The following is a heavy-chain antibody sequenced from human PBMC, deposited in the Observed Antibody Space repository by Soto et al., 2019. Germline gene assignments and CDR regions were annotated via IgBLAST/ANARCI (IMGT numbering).Heavy chain of an antibody. V-gene: IGHV4-39*01. Sequence: PSETMSHTCSFSDYSINSDKYYLGWKSQPPGKGLEWIGSIYYRGNAYYNPSLQTRVTISLDKSKSQFSLKLNSVTAADSAVYCARLEGMATISYYFDFWGPGALVTVSS. CDR2: IYYRGNA. J-gene: IGHJ4*02. D-gene: IGHD2-8*01. CDR3: ARLEGMATISYYFDF. CDR1: DYSINSDKYY.